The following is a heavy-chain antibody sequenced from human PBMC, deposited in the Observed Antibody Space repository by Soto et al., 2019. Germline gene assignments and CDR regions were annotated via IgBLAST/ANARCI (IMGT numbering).Heavy chain of an antibody. V-gene: IGHV3-48*01. CDR3: ARARYSSDWLPFDY. Sequence: GGSLRLSCASSGFTFSSYSMNWVRQAPGKGLEWVSYISSSSSTIYYADSVKGRFTISRDNSKNTLNLQMGSLRVEDMAVYYCARARYSSDWLPFDYWGQGTLVTVSS. CDR2: ISSSSSTI. CDR1: GFTFSSYS. J-gene: IGHJ4*02. D-gene: IGHD6-19*01.